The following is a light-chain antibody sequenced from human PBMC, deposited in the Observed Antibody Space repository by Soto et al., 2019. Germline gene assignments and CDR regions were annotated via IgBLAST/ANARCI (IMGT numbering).Light chain of an antibody. CDR3: SSKRDSSTLFV. J-gene: IGLJ1*01. CDR2: EVT. Sequence: QSVLAQPASVSGSPGQSITISCTGTSSDVGAYNYVSWYQHHPGKVPKLLIYEVTNRPSGVSDRFSGSKSGNTASLTISGLQAEDEADYYCSSKRDSSTLFVFGTGTKSPS. CDR1: SSDVGAYNY. V-gene: IGLV2-14*01.